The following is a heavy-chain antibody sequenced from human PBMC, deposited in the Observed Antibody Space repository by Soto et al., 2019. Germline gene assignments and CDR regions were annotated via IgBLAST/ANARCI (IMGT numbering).Heavy chain of an antibody. CDR2: IDPNSGAT. V-gene: IGHV1-2*02. D-gene: IGHD3-3*01. Sequence: SVKLSCKASGYTFTDYYMHWVRQAPGQGPQWMGWIDPNSGATNYAQKYEGRVTMTRDTSISTAYMELSSLTSDDTALYYCTRVAISRLVNLLWFGPCGQVTPGTVS. CDR1: GYTFTDYY. J-gene: IGHJ5*01. CDR3: TRVAISRLVNLLWFGP.